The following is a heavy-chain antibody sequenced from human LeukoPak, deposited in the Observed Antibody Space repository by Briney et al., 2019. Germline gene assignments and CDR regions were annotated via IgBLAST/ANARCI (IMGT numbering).Heavy chain of an antibody. CDR1: GRSIISGDYY. J-gene: IGHJ4*02. D-gene: IGHD6-6*01. V-gene: IGHV4-30-4*08. Sequence: SETLSLTCSVSGRSIISGDYYWSWIRQPPGKGLEWIGYIYYSGSTYYIPSLKSRVTNTVDTSKNQFSLKLSSVAAADTAVYNWARAAHRSQNLDYWGQGTLVTVSS. CDR2: IYYSGST. CDR3: ARAAHRSQNLDY.